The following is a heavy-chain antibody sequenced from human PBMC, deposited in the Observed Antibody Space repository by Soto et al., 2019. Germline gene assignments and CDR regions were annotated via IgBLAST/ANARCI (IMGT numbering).Heavy chain of an antibody. CDR2: IYTSGST. CDR1: GGSISSYY. Sequence: LSLTCTVSGGSISSYYWSWIRQPAGKGLEWIGRIYTSGSTNYNPSLKSRVTMSVDTSKNQFSLKLSSVTAADTAVYYCARDVRYRYSYGYSGYVYYFDYWGQGTLVTVSS. J-gene: IGHJ4*02. V-gene: IGHV4-4*07. D-gene: IGHD5-12*01. CDR3: ARDVRYRYSYGYSGYVYYFDY.